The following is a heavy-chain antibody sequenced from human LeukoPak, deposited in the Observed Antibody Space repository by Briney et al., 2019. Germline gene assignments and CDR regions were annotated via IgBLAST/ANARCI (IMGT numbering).Heavy chain of an antibody. CDR2: ISANSRST. Sequence: GGSLRLSCAASGFTFATYAMTWVRQAPGKGLEWVSYISANSRSTYYADSVKGRFTVSRDNLKNTLYLQLNSLRAEDTAVYYCAKDRVPDSFWSVDYWGQGTLVIVSS. D-gene: IGHD3-22*01. CDR3: AKDRVPDSFWSVDY. CDR1: GFTFATYA. J-gene: IGHJ4*02. V-gene: IGHV3-23*01.